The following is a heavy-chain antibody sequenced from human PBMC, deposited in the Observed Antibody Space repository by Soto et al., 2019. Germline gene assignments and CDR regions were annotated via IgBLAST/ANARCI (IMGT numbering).Heavy chain of an antibody. J-gene: IGHJ4*02. CDR2: ISGSGGST. D-gene: IGHD2-15*01. V-gene: IGHV3-23*01. CDR1: GFTFSSYA. Sequence: GGSLRLSSTAAGFTFSSYAMSWVRQAPGKGLEWVSAISGSGGSTYYADSVKGRFTISRENAKNSLYLQMNSLRAEDTAVYYCARMRGGLFDYWGQGTLVTVSS. CDR3: ARMRGGLFDY.